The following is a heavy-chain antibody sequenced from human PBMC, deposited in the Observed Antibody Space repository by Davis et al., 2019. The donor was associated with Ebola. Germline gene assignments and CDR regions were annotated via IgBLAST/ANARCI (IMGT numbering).Heavy chain of an antibody. J-gene: IGHJ4*02. D-gene: IGHD7-27*01. CDR2: ISSSGSTI. CDR3: ARSEKTGVFDY. V-gene: IGHV3-48*03. Sequence: PGGSLRLSCAASGFTFSSYEMNWVRQAPGKGLEWVSYISSSGSTIYYADSVKGRFTISRDNAKNSLYLQMNSLRPEDTAVYYCARSEKTGVFDYWGQGTLVTVSS. CDR1: GFTFSSYE.